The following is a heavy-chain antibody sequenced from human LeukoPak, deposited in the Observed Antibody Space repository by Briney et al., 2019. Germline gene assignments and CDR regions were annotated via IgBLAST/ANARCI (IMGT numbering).Heavy chain of an antibody. Sequence: GGSLRLSCAASGFTFSSYSMSWVRQAPGKGLEWVSSISGSSGDIYYADSVKGRVTISRDNAKNSLYLQMNSLRAEDTAVYYCARFGHGYNLDYWGQGTLVTVSS. CDR3: ARFGHGYNLDY. CDR1: GFTFSSYS. CDR2: ISGSSGDI. D-gene: IGHD5-24*01. V-gene: IGHV3-21*01. J-gene: IGHJ4*02.